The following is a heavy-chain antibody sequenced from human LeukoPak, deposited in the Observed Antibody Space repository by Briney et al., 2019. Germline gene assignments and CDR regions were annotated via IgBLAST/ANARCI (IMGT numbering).Heavy chain of an antibody. CDR3: AKDQSGSGTYYFDY. V-gene: IGHV3-23*01. J-gene: IGHJ4*02. CDR1: GFTFSSYG. CDR2: ISGSGGST. D-gene: IGHD3-10*01. Sequence: PGGTLRLSCAASGFTFSSYGMSWVRQAPGKGLEWVSAISGSGGSTYYADSVKGRFTISRDNSKNTLYLQMNSLRAEDTAVYYCAKDQSGSGTYYFDYWGQGTLVTVSS.